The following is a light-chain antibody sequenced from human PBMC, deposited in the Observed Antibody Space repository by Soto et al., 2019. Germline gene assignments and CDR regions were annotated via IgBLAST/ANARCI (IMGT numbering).Light chain of an antibody. CDR3: SSYAGTYIV. CDR1: SSDIGGYNF. Sequence: QSVLTEPPSASGSPAQSVTISCTGTSSDIGGYNFVSWYQQHPGKAPKLMIYDVSQRPSGVPDRFSGSKSGNTASLTVSGLQAEDEADYYCSSYAGTYIVFGTGTKVTVL. V-gene: IGLV2-8*01. J-gene: IGLJ1*01. CDR2: DVS.